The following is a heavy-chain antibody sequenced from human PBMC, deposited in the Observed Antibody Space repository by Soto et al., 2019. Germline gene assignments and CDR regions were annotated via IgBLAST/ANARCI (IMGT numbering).Heavy chain of an antibody. CDR3: TRDVAPVSSDLYFHAFAI. Sequence: QLVESGGVLVQPGGSRRLSCEASGFSFTNDWMTWVRQAPGKGLERVANKKGDGSKTSYLDSVRGRFTVSRDNAKGSLYLQTNSLRAEDSLVYYCTRDVAPVSSDLYFHAFAIWGQGTMVTVPS. D-gene: IGHD6-25*01. CDR2: KKGDGSKT. CDR1: GFSFTNDW. J-gene: IGHJ3*02. V-gene: IGHV3-7*05.